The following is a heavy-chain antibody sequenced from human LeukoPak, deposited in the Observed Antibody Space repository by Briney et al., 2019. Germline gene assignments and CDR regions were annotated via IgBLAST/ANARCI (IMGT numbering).Heavy chain of an antibody. V-gene: IGHV3-30-3*01. CDR2: ISYDGSNK. Sequence: PGRSLRLSCAASGFTFSSYAMHWVRQAPGKGLEWVAVISYDGSNKYYADSVKGRFTISRDNSKNTLYLQMNSLRAEDTAVYYCARDIRYGSGSYSVYYYCGMDVWGQGTTVTVSS. CDR3: ARDIRYGSGSYSVYYYCGMDV. J-gene: IGHJ6*02. D-gene: IGHD3-10*01. CDR1: GFTFSSYA.